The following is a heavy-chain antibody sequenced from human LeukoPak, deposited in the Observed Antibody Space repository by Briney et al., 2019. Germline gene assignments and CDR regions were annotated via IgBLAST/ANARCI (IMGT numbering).Heavy chain of an antibody. CDR3: AREGQQLVRRALDY. D-gene: IGHD6-13*01. V-gene: IGHV4-39*07. CDR1: GGSISSSSYY. CDR2: IYYSGST. J-gene: IGHJ4*02. Sequence: SETLSLTCTVSGGSISSSSYYWGWIRQPPGKGLEWIGYIYYSGSTYYNPSLKSRVTMSVDTSKNQFSLKLSSVTAADTAVYYCAREGQQLVRRALDYWGQGTLVTVSS.